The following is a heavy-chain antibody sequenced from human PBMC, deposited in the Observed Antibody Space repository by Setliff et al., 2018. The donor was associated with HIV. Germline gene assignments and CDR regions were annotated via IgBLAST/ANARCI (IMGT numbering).Heavy chain of an antibody. Sequence: SETLSLTCTVSGGSISSGSYYWTWVRQPPGKGLEWIGEIYHSEYTNYNASLKSRVSMSVDKSKNQFSLKLTSVTAADTAVYYCARGHCSGTNCYGVDYYGMDVWGQGTTVTVSS. CDR1: GGSISSGSYY. D-gene: IGHD2-2*01. CDR2: IYHSEYT. CDR3: ARGHCSGTNCYGVDYYGMDV. J-gene: IGHJ6*02. V-gene: IGHV4-39*07.